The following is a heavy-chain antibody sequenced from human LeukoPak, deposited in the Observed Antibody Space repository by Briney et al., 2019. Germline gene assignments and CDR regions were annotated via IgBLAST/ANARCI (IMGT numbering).Heavy chain of an antibody. CDR3: ARGFEMTTVTTVDY. D-gene: IGHD4-17*01. CDR2: INPNSGGT. Sequence: GASVKVSCKASGYTFTGYYMHWVRQAPGQGLEWMGWINPNSGGTNYAQKFQGRVTMTRDTSISTAYMELSRLRSDDTAVYYCARGFEMTTVTTVDYWGQGTLVTVPS. CDR1: GYTFTGYY. J-gene: IGHJ4*02. V-gene: IGHV1-2*02.